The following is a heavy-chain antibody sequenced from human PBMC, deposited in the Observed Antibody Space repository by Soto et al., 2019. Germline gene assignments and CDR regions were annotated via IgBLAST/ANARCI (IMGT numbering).Heavy chain of an antibody. CDR2: IYYRGST. CDR3: ARVPNPFSSGWYPAYYYDMDV. V-gene: IGHV4-59*01. Sequence: SDTLSLTCTVSGGSISRYYWSWIRQPPGKGLEWIGYIYYRGSTNYNPSLKSRVTISVDTSKNQFSLKLSSVTAADTAVYYCARVPNPFSSGWYPAYYYDMDVWGPGTTVTVSS. CDR1: GGSISRYY. J-gene: IGHJ6*02. D-gene: IGHD6-19*01.